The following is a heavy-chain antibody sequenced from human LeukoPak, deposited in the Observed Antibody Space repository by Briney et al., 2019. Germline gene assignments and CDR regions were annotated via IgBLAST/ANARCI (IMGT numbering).Heavy chain of an antibody. D-gene: IGHD3-22*01. CDR1: GFTFSTYG. CDR2: ISGSGGTT. Sequence: GGSLRLSCAASGFTFSTYGMSWVRQGPGKGLECVSGISGSGGTTYYADSVKGRLTISRDNSKNTLYLQMNSLRAEDTAVYYCAKAGDYYDSSGYKYFQHWGQGTLVTVSS. J-gene: IGHJ1*01. CDR3: AKAGDYYDSSGYKYFQH. V-gene: IGHV3-23*01.